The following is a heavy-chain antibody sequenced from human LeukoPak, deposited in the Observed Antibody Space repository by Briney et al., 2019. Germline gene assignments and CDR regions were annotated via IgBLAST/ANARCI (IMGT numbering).Heavy chain of an antibody. CDR1: GYSFTSNW. V-gene: IGHV5-51*01. D-gene: IGHD2-15*01. CDR3: VRTPTCSGGSCYPNWFDS. J-gene: IGHJ5*01. CDR2: VYPGDSHT. Sequence: GESLKISCQGSGYSFTSNWIGWVRQMPGKGLEWMAIVYPGDSHTKYSPSFQGQVTISADKSISTAYLQWSRLEASDTAMYYCVRTPTCSGGSCYPNWFDSWGQGTLVTVSS.